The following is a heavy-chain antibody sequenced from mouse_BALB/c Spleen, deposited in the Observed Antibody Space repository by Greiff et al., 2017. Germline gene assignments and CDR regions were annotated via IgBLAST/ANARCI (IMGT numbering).Heavy chain of an antibody. J-gene: IGHJ4*01. Sequence: EVHLVESGGGLVQPGGSLKLSCAASGFTFSSYTMSWVRQTPEKRLEWVAYISNGGGSTYYPDTVKGRFTISRDNAKNTLYLQMSSLKSEDTAMYYCARHEGDYGNTGDDWGQGTSVTVSS. CDR3: ARHEGDYGNTGDD. CDR1: GFTFSSYT. D-gene: IGHD2-1*01. CDR2: ISNGGGST. V-gene: IGHV5-12-2*01.